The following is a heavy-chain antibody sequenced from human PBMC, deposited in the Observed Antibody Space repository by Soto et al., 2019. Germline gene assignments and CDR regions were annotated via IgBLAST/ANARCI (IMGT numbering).Heavy chain of an antibody. J-gene: IGHJ6*02. CDR3: ASTDCSGGSCYSSGVYYGMDV. CDR2: INHSGST. D-gene: IGHD2-15*01. V-gene: IGHV4-34*01. Sequence: SETLSLTCAVYGGSFSGYYWSWIRQPPGKGLEWIGEINHSGSTNYNPSLKSRVTISVDTSKNQFSLKLSSVTAADTAVYYCASTDCSGGSCYSSGVYYGMDVWGQGTTVTVSS. CDR1: GGSFSGYY.